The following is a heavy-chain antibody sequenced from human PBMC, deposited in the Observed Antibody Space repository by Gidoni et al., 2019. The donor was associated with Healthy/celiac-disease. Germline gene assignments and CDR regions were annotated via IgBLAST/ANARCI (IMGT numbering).Heavy chain of an antibody. CDR1: GFTFSSYA. CDR2: ISGSGGST. CDR3: ARGAVTIFGVVIMRGGYYFDY. V-gene: IGHV3-23*01. D-gene: IGHD3-3*01. J-gene: IGHJ4*02. Sequence: EVQLLESGGGLVQPGGSLRLSCAASGFTFSSYAMIWVRQAPGKGLEWVSAISGSGGSTYYADSVKGRFTISRDNSKNTLYLQMNSLRAEDTAVYYCARGAVTIFGVVIMRGGYYFDYWGQGTLVTVSS.